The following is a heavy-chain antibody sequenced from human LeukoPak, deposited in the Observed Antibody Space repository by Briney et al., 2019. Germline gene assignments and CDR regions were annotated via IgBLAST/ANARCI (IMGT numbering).Heavy chain of an antibody. Sequence: GASVKVSCKASRHTFTVWHIHWVRQAPGQGLEWMGWINPNSGGTNYAQNFQGRVTMTRDTSVNTLYMELSSLRYDDTAMYYCARDYGDNWFDPWGQGTLVTVSS. V-gene: IGHV1-2*02. J-gene: IGHJ5*02. CDR1: RHTFTVWH. CDR3: ARDYGDNWFDP. CDR2: INPNSGGT. D-gene: IGHD4-17*01.